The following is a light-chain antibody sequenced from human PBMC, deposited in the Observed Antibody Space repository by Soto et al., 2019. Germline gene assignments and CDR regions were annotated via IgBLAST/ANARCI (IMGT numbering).Light chain of an antibody. CDR2: LAS. CDR3: MQAPQNPPYT. CDR1: QSLLHRNGYNY. Sequence: DIVMTQSPLSLPVTPGEPASISCRSSQSLLHRNGYNYLDWYLQKPGQSPQLLIYLASIRASGVPERFSGSGSGTDFTLKISRGEAEDVGAYYCMQAPQNPPYTFGQGTKVEIK. V-gene: IGKV2-28*01. J-gene: IGKJ2*01.